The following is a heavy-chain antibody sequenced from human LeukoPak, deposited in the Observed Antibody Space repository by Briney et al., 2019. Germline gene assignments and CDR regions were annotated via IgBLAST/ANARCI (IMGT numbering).Heavy chain of an antibody. CDR2: IWYDGSKK. Sequence: GESLRLSCAASGXTFSNYGYHWVRQAPGKGLEWVAVIWYDGSKKYYADSVKGRFTISRDNSKNTLFLQMNSLRAEDTAVYYCVRDPAVTTPYFDYWGQGTQVTVSS. CDR1: GXTFSNYG. D-gene: IGHD4-17*01. CDR3: VRDPAVTTPYFDY. V-gene: IGHV3-33*08. J-gene: IGHJ4*02.